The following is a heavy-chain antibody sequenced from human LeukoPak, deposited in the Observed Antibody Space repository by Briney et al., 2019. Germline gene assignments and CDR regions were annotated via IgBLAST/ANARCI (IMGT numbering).Heavy chain of an antibody. D-gene: IGHD1-7*01. CDR3: TAENFLYAFDI. J-gene: IGHJ3*02. V-gene: IGHV3-15*01. Sequence: PGGSLRLSCAASGLTFNSHWMSWVRQAPGKGLEWVGRIKRKNDLGTTDYAAPVKARFTISRDDSKNTLYLQMNGLKTEDTAVYYCTAENFLYAFDIWGQGTMVTVSS. CDR1: GLTFNSHW. CDR2: IKRKNDLGTT.